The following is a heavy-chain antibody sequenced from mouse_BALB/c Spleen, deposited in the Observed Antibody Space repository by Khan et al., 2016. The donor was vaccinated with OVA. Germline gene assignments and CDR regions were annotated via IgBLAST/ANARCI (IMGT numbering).Heavy chain of an antibody. CDR3: DRDVSRYHYAVDY. J-gene: IGHJ4*01. D-gene: IGHD1-1*01. Sequence: EVKLEESGPGLVKPSQSLSLTCTVTGYSITSDYAWNWIRQFPGNKLEWMGYISYSGSTNYNPSLKSRISINRDTSKNQFFMQLNSVTTEETGTHYCDRDVSRYHYAVDYWGQGTSVTVSS. CDR2: ISYSGST. V-gene: IGHV3-2*02. CDR1: GYSITSDYA.